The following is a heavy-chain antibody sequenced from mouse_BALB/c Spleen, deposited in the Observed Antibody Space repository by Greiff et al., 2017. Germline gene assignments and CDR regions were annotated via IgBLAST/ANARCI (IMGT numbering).Heavy chain of an antibody. D-gene: IGHD1-1*01. Sequence: DVMLVESGGGLVKPGGSLKLSCAASGFTFSDYYMYWVRQTPEKRLEWVATISDGGSYTYYPDSVKGRFTISRDNAKNNLYLQMSSLKSEDTAMYYCARGDYGSSPYFDYWGQGTTLTVSS. CDR1: GFTFSDYY. CDR3: ARGDYGSSPYFDY. CDR2: ISDGGSYT. J-gene: IGHJ2*01. V-gene: IGHV5-4*02.